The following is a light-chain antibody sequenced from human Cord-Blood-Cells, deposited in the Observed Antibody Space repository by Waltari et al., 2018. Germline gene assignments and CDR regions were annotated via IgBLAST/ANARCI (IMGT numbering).Light chain of an antibody. CDR3: SSDTSSSTLV. Sequence: QSALTQPASVSGSPGQSITTSCTGTSSAVGGSNYVSWYQQHPGKAPKLMIYDVTNRPSGVSKRFAGAKYRDTASLTISGLQAEDEADYYCSSDTSSSTLVFGGGTKLTVL. V-gene: IGLV2-14*01. CDR2: DVT. CDR1: SSAVGGSNY. J-gene: IGLJ2*01.